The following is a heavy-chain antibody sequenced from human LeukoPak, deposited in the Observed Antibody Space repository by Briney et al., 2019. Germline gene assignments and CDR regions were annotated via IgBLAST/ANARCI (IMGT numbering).Heavy chain of an antibody. V-gene: IGHV4-61*01. Sequence: SETLSLTCTVSGGSVSSGSYYWSWIRQPPGKGLEWIGYIYYSGSTNYNPSLKSRVTISVDTSKNQFSLKLSSVTAADTAVYYCARDGCSSTSCYTRFDPWGQGTLVTVSS. D-gene: IGHD2-2*01. J-gene: IGHJ5*02. CDR2: IYYSGST. CDR3: ARDGCSSTSCYTRFDP. CDR1: GGSVSSGSYY.